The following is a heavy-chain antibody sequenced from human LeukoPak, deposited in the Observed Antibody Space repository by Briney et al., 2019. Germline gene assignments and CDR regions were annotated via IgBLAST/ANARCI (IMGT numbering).Heavy chain of an antibody. J-gene: IGHJ4*02. V-gene: IGHV3-48*03. CDR1: GFTFSSYE. Sequence: GGALRLSCAASGFTFSSYEMNWVRPAAGRGREGVSYISSCGRTIYYADSVQGRFTISRDNAKNPLYLQMSSLRSEDTAVYYCARDVGRPGKRWLQLGYWGQGTLVTVPS. CDR3: ARDVGRPGKRWLQLGY. CDR2: ISSCGRTI. D-gene: IGHD5-24*01.